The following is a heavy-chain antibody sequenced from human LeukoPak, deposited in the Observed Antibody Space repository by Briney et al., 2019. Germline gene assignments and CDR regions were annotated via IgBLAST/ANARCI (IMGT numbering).Heavy chain of an antibody. CDR2: TRNRAKSYTT. D-gene: IGHD3-10*01. CDR3: ARDWKVLSLPMVRGVSPVADAFDI. Sequence: PGGSLRLSCAASGFTFSDHYMDWVRQAPGKGLEWVGRTRNRAKSYTTEYATSVKGRFTVSRDDSKNSLYLQMNSLRAEDTAVYYCARDWKVLSLPMVRGVSPVADAFDIWGQGTMVTVSS. J-gene: IGHJ3*02. V-gene: IGHV3-72*01. CDR1: GFTFSDHY.